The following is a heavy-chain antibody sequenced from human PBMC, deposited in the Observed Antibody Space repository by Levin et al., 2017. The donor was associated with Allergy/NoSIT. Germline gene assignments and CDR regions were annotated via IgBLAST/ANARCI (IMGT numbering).Heavy chain of an antibody. V-gene: IGHV1-69*13. CDR1: GGTFSSYA. D-gene: IGHD6-19*01. CDR3: ARVRLAVAGTGPYFDY. Sequence: GASVKVSCKASGGTFSSYAISWVRQAPGQGLEWMGGIIPIFGTANYAQKFQGRVTITADESTSTAYMELSSLRSEDTAVYYCARVRLAVAGTGPYFDYWGQGTLVTVSS. J-gene: IGHJ4*02. CDR2: IIPIFGTA.